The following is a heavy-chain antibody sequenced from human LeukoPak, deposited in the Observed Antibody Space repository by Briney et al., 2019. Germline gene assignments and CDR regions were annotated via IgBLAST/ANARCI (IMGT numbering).Heavy chain of an antibody. V-gene: IGHV4-38-2*02. CDR1: GCSISSGDF. Sequence: SETLSLTCTVSGCSISSGDFWGWIGQPPGKGLEWIGSIYHSGSTYYNPSLKSRVTISVDTSKNQFSLKLSSVTAADTAVYYCARLVRETTIGGRFDYWGQGTLVTVSS. J-gene: IGHJ4*02. D-gene: IGHD3-16*01. CDR3: ARLVRETTIGGRFDY. CDR2: IYHSGST.